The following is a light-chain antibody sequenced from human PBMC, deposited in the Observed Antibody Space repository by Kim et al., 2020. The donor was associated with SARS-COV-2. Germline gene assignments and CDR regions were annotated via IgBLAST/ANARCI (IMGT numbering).Light chain of an antibody. V-gene: IGKV2-28*01. Sequence: DIVMTQSPLSLPVTPGEPASISCRSSQSLLHSNGYNYLDWYLQKPGQSPQLLIYLGSNRASGVPDRFSGGGSGTDFTLKISRVEAEDVGVYYCMQALQKGTFGQGTKVDIK. CDR1: QSLLHSNGYNY. J-gene: IGKJ1*01. CDR2: LGS. CDR3: MQALQKGT.